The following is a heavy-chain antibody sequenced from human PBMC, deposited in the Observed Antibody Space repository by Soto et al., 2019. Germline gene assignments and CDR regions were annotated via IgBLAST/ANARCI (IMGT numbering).Heavy chain of an antibody. D-gene: IGHD1-1*01. J-gene: IGHJ4*02. CDR1: GFTFSDYY. CDR3: ARSGDNFNVLDN. V-gene: IGHV3-11*06. Sequence: LRLSCAASGFTFSDYYMSWVRQAPGRGLEWISYSSNSGTFARYATSVKGRFSISRDNANNSLYLEMNSLRVEDTAVYYCARSGDNFNVLDNLDQGAPDTVST. CDR2: SSNSGTFA.